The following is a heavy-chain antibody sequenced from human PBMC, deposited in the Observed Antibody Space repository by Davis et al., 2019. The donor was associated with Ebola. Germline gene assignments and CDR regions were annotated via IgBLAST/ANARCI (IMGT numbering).Heavy chain of an antibody. Sequence: GESLKISCAASGFTFSIYGMIWVRQAPGKGLEWVSSITSSGSHIYYADSVRGRFTFSRDNAKNSLYLQMNSLRAEDTAVYYCARGPSMTHFDYWGQGTLVTVSS. J-gene: IGHJ4*02. CDR2: ITSSGSHI. CDR3: ARGPSMTHFDY. V-gene: IGHV3-21*01. CDR1: GFTFSIYG. D-gene: IGHD6-6*01.